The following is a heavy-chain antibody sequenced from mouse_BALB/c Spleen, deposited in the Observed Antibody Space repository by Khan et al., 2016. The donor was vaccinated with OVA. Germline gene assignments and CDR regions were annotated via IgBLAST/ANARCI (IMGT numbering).Heavy chain of an antibody. V-gene: IGHV1-87*01. CDR3: ASYRYDYFDY. D-gene: IGHD2-14*01. CDR1: GYTFTTYW. J-gene: IGHJ2*01. Sequence: QVQLQQSGAELARPGASVELSCKASGYTFTTYWMQWVKQRPGQGLEWIGTIYPGDGDTRYTQKFKGKATLTADKSSSTAYMQLNSLASEDSAVYYCASYRYDYFDYWGQGTTLTVSS. CDR2: IYPGDGDT.